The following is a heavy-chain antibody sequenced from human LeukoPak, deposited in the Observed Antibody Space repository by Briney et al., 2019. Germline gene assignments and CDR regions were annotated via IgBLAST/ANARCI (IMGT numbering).Heavy chain of an antibody. CDR3: ARDGGLYSVVRGADYNYFDY. D-gene: IGHD3-10*01. V-gene: IGHV3-30*02. CDR2: IRYDGSNE. J-gene: IGHJ4*02. CDR1: GFTFSSYG. Sequence: GGSLRLSCAASGFTFSSYGIHWVRQAPGKGLEWVAFIRYDGSNEYYADSVKGRFTISRDNSKNTLYLQMDSLRAEDTAVYYCARDGGLYSVVRGADYNYFDYWGQGTLVTVSS.